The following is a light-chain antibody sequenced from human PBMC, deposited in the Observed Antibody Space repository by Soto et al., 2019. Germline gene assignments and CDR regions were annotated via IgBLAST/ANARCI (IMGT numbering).Light chain of an antibody. V-gene: IGLV2-8*01. Sequence: QSALTQPPSASGSPGQSVTISCTGSSSDIGGYDFVSWYQQHPDKAPKIMIYEVTKRPSGVPDRFSGSKSGNTASLTVSGLQAADEADYYCRSYAGSSTLAFGGGTKLTVL. CDR1: SSDIGGYDF. CDR2: EVT. CDR3: RSYAGSSTLA. J-gene: IGLJ2*01.